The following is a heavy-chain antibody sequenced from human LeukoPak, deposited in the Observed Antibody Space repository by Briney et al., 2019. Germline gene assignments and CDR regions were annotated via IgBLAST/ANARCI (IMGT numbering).Heavy chain of an antibody. CDR1: GFTFSSYW. CDR3: ARDQRGIATSTSDY. D-gene: IGHD6-13*01. J-gene: IGHJ4*02. CDR2: IKQDGSEK. V-gene: IGHV3-7*01. Sequence: GGSLRLSCAVSGFTFSSYWMTWVRQAPGKGLEGVANIKQDGSEKYYVDSVKGRFTISRDNAKNSLYLQMNSLRAEDTAVYYCARDQRGIATSTSDYWGQGTLVTVSS.